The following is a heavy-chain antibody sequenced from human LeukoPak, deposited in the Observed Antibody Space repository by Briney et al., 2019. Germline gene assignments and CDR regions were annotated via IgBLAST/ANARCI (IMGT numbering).Heavy chain of an antibody. V-gene: IGHV3-11*06. J-gene: IGHJ4*02. CDR1: GFPFSEYS. CDR2: IGISSGNT. D-gene: IGHD1-1*01. Sequence: EGSLRLSCAASGFPFSEYSMNWVRQAPGKGLEWISYIGISSGNTKYADSVKGRFTVSGDNARNSLYLQMNSLRVEDTAVYYCARDHNYAFDNWGQGTLVTVSS. CDR3: ARDHNYAFDN.